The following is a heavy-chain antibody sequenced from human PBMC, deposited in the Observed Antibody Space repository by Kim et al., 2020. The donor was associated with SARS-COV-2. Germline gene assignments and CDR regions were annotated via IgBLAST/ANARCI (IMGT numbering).Heavy chain of an antibody. J-gene: IGHJ4*02. D-gene: IGHD1-26*01. CDR3: AKDHGGYSGSYSYYFDY. CDR2: ISYDGSNK. V-gene: IGHV3-30*18. Sequence: GGSLRLSCAASGFTFSSYGMHWVRQAPGKGLEWVAVISYDGSNKYYADSVKGRFTISRDNSKNTLYLQMNSLRAEDTAVYYCAKDHGGYSGSYSYYFDYWGQGTLVTVSS. CDR1: GFTFSSYG.